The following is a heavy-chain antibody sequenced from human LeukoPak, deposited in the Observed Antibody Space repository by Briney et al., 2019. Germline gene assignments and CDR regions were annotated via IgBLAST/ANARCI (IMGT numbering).Heavy chain of an antibody. CDR1: GYTFTSYD. CDR2: MNPNSGNT. Sequence: ASVKVSCKASGYTFTSYDINWVRQATGQGLEWMGWMNPNSGNTGYAQKFQGRVTITRNTSISTAYMELSSLRSEDTAVYYCARALACSSTSCYPGRFDPWGQGTLVTVSS. J-gene: IGHJ5*02. V-gene: IGHV1-8*03. D-gene: IGHD2-2*01. CDR3: ARALACSSTSCYPGRFDP.